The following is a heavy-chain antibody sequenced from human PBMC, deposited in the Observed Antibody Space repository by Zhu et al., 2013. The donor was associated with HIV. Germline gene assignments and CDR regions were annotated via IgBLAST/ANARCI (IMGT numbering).Heavy chain of an antibody. V-gene: IGHV4-38-2*02. CDR2: IYHSGST. D-gene: IGHD1-26*01. CDR3: ARDGGRYSGSYYVDY. Sequence: VQLQESGPGLVKPSETLSLTCTVSGYSISSGYYWGWIRQPPGKGLEWTGSIYHSGSTYYNPSLKSRVTISVDTSKNQFSLKLSSVTAADTAVYYCARDGGRYSGSYYVDYWGQGTLVTVSS. CDR1: GYSISSGYY. J-gene: IGHJ4*02.